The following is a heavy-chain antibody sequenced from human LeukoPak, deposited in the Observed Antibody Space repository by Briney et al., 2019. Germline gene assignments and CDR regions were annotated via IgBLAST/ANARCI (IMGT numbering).Heavy chain of an antibody. Sequence: GGSLRLSCAASGFTVSSNYMSWVRQAPGKGLEWVSVIYSGGSTYYADSVKGRFIISRDNSKNTLYLQMNSLRAEDTAVYYCARGSFPMPVDYWGQGTLVTVSS. CDR3: ARGSFPMPVDY. V-gene: IGHV3-53*01. D-gene: IGHD2-2*01. CDR2: IYSGGST. J-gene: IGHJ4*02. CDR1: GFTVSSNY.